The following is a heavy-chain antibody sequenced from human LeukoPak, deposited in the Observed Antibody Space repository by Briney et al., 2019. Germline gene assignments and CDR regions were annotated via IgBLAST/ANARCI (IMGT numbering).Heavy chain of an antibody. Sequence: GGSLRLSCAASGLTFSKAWMSWVRQAPGKGLEWVANIKHDGSETYYVGSVKGRFTISRDNAKNSLFLQMTSLRAEDTAVYYCARHMYYSYDYWGLGALVTVSS. CDR2: IKHDGSET. V-gene: IGHV3-7*01. CDR3: ARHMYYSYDY. CDR1: GLTFSKAW. D-gene: IGHD3-10*01. J-gene: IGHJ4*02.